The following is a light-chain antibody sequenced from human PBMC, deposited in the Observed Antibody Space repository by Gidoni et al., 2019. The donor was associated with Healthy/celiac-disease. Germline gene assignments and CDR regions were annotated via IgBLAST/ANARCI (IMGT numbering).Light chain of an antibody. J-gene: IGKJ1*01. CDR1: QSVSSSY. CDR2: GAS. CDR3: QQYGSSSWT. Sequence: EIVLTQSPGTLSLSPGERATLSCRASQSVSSSYLAWYQQKPGQAPRLLIYGASSRATGIPDRFSGSGSGTDFTLTMSRLEPEDFAVYYCQQYGSSSWTFXXXTKVEIK. V-gene: IGKV3-20*01.